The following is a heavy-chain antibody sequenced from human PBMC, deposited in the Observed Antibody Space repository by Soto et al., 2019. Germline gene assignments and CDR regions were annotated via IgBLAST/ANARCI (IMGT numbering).Heavy chain of an antibody. Sequence: SETLSLTCTVSGGSISSGTYSWGWIRQHPGKGLGWIGYIYYSGSTNYNPSLKSRVTISVDTSKNQFSLKLNSLTAADTAVSFWARVDPAHAAFDIWGPGTMVTVSS. CDR2: IYYSGST. CDR1: GGSISSGTYS. D-gene: IGHD5-18*01. CDR3: ARVDPAHAAFDI. V-gene: IGHV4-31*03. J-gene: IGHJ3*02.